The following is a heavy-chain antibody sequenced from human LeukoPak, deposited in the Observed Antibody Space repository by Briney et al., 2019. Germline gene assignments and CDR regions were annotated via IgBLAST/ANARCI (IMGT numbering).Heavy chain of an antibody. J-gene: IGHJ4*02. Sequence: ASVKVSCKASGGTFSSYTISWVRQAPGQGLEWMGRIIPILGIANYAQKFQGRVTITADKSTSTAYMELSSLRSEDTAVYYCARAYHGSGSYYVDYWGQGTLVTVSS. CDR2: IIPILGIA. D-gene: IGHD3-10*01. V-gene: IGHV1-69*02. CDR1: GGTFSSYT. CDR3: ARAYHGSGSYYVDY.